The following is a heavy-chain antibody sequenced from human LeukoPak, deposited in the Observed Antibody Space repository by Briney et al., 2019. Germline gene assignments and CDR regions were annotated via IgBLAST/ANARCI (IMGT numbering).Heavy chain of an antibody. CDR1: GGSFSGYY. CDR2: INYSGNT. CDR3: AREGRQDYVYFDC. D-gene: IGHD4-17*01. V-gene: IGHV4-59*01. Sequence: SETLSLTCAVYGGSFSGYYWNWIRQPPGKGLEWMGYINYSGNTNYNPSLKSRVTISVDTSKNQFSLRLTSVTAADTAVYYCAREGRQDYVYFDCWGQGTLVTVSS. J-gene: IGHJ4*02.